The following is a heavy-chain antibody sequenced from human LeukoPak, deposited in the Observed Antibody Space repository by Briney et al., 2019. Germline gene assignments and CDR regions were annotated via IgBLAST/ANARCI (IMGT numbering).Heavy chain of an antibody. CDR3: AKDDAPARWLRSPQLLDH. CDR1: GFTVSSNY. CDR2: ISGNGDDT. Sequence: PGGSLRLSCAASGFTVSSNYMSWVRQAPGKGLEWVSTISGNGDDTYYADSVEGRFTISRDNSENTLYLQMNSLRAEDTATYFCAKDDAPARWLRSPQLLDHWGQGTLVTVSS. V-gene: IGHV3-23*01. D-gene: IGHD5-12*01. J-gene: IGHJ4*02.